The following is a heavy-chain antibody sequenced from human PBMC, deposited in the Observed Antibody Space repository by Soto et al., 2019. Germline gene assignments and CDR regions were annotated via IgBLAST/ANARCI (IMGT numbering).Heavy chain of an antibody. J-gene: IGHJ5*01. Sequence: EVQLLESGGGLVQPGESLRLSCAASGFSFSTFEMSWVRQAPGRGLEWVSFISDDSSRTYYADAVKGRFTISRDNSKYTLYLQMNSLTAEDTAVYACVKGGWLDFWGQGTLVTVSS. D-gene: IGHD3-16*01. CDR3: VKGGWLDF. CDR2: ISDDSSRT. V-gene: IGHV3-23*01. CDR1: GFSFSTFE.